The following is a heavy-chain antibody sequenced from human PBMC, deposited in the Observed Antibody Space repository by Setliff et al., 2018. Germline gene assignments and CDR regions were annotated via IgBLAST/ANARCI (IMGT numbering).Heavy chain of an antibody. V-gene: IGHV3-7*01. D-gene: IGHD5-18*01. CDR3: SRDGGMGMVKAYYYGLDV. Sequence: PGGSLRLSCAASGFTFSSLWMAWVRQAPGKGLEWVANINQGGGDQFYVDSVRGRFIISRDNAKNSLYLHMNSLRADDTAVYYCSRDGGMGMVKAYYYGLDVWGQGTSVTVSS. CDR1: GFTFSSLW. CDR2: INQGGGDQ. J-gene: IGHJ6*02.